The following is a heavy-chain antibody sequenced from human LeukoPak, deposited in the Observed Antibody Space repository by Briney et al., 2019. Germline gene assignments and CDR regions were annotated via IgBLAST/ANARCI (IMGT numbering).Heavy chain of an antibody. CDR1: GFTFSSYA. J-gene: IGHJ4*02. Sequence: GGSLRLSCAASGFTFSSYAMSWVRQAPGKGLEWVSAISGSGGSTYYADSVKGRFTISRDNSKNTLYLQMNSLRAEGTAVYYCAKGDCSGGSCYNFDYWGQGTLVTVSS. D-gene: IGHD2-15*01. CDR3: AKGDCSGGSCYNFDY. CDR2: ISGSGGST. V-gene: IGHV3-23*01.